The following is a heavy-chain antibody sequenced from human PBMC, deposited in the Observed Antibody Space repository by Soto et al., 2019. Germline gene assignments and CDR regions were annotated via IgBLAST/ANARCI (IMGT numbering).Heavy chain of an antibody. CDR3: ARNLRFFIVVVPAAIRDTAYGMDV. D-gene: IGHD2-2*02. J-gene: IGHJ6*02. CDR1: GFTFSSYE. Sequence: VGSLRLSCAASGFTFSSYEMNWVRQAPGKGLEWVSYISSSGSTIYYADSVKGRFTISRDNAKNSLYLQMNSLRAEDTAVYYCARNLRFFIVVVPAAIRDTAYGMDVWGQGTTVTVSS. V-gene: IGHV3-48*03. CDR2: ISSSGSTI.